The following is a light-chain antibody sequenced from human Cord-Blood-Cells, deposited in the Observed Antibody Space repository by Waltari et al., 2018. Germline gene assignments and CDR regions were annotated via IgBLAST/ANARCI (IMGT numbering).Light chain of an antibody. CDR1: QSVLYSSNNKNY. Sequence: DIVMTQSPDSLAVSLGERATINCKSSQSVLYSSNNKNYLAWYQQKPGQPPKLLIYWASTRASVVPDRFSGSGSGTDFTLTISSLQAEDVAVYYCQQYYSTPRTFGQGTKVEIK. CDR2: WAS. V-gene: IGKV4-1*01. CDR3: QQYYSTPRT. J-gene: IGKJ1*01.